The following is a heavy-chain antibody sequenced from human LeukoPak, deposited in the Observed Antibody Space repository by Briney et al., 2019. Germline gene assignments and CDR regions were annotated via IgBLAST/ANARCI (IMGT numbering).Heavy chain of an antibody. V-gene: IGHV1-24*01. CDR2: FDPEDGET. Sequence: ASVKVSCKVSGYTLTELSMHWVRQAPGKGLEWMGGFDPEDGETIYAQKFQGRVTMTEDTSTDTAYMELSSLRSEDTAVYYCARGVLDYYDSSGSSYFDYWGQGTLVTVSS. CDR1: GYTLTELS. J-gene: IGHJ4*02. D-gene: IGHD3-22*01. CDR3: ARGVLDYYDSSGSSYFDY.